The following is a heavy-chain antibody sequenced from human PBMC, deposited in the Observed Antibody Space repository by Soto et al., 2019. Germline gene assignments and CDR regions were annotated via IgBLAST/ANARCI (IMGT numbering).Heavy chain of an antibody. V-gene: IGHV3-30-3*01. CDR1: GFTFSSYA. CDR3: ARDYSSSWYDY. CDR2: ISYDGSNK. D-gene: IGHD6-13*01. Sequence: QVQLVESGGGVVQPGRSLRLSCAASGFTFSSYAVHWVRQAPGKGLESVAVISYDGSNKYYADSVKGRFTISRDNSKNMLYLQMNSLRAEDTAVYYCARDYSSSWYDYWGQGTLVTVSS. J-gene: IGHJ4*02.